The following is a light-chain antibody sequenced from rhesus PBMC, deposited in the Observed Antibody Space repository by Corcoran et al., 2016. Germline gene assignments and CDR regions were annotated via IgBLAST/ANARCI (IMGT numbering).Light chain of an antibody. CDR3: QQHNSYPFT. V-gene: IGKV1-25*01. CDR2: AAS. Sequence: DIQMTQSPSSLSASVGDRVTITCRASQGISSYLAWYQQKPGKPPKLLIYAASTLQSGVPSRFSGSGSGTDFTLTISSLQPEDFATYYCQQHNSYPFTFGPGTKLDIK. CDR1: QGISSY. J-gene: IGKJ3*01.